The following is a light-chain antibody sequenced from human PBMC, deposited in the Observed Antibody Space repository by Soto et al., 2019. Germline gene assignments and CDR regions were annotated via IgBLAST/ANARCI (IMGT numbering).Light chain of an antibody. CDR2: DAS. CDR1: QSILSW. V-gene: IGKV1-5*01. CDR3: QQYNSYPWT. Sequence: DIQMTQSPSTLSASLGDRVTITCRASQSILSWLAWYQHKPGKAPKLLIYDASSLESGVPSRFSGSRSGTEFTLTINSLQPDDFATYYCQQYNSYPWTFGQGTKVDIK. J-gene: IGKJ1*01.